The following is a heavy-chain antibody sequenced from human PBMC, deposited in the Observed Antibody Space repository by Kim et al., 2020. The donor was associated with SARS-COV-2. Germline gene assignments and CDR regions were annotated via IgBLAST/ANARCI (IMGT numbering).Heavy chain of an antibody. CDR3: ARGVQVLPPPTSFDY. D-gene: IGHD6-6*01. J-gene: IGHJ4*02. V-gene: IGHV4-34*01. CDR1: GGSFSGYY. CDR2: INHSGST. Sequence: SETLSLTCAVYGGSFSGYYWSWIRQPPGKGLEWIGEINHSGSTNYNPSLKSRVTISVDTSKNQFSLKLSSVTAADTAVYYCARGVQVLPPPTSFDYWGQGTLVTVSS.